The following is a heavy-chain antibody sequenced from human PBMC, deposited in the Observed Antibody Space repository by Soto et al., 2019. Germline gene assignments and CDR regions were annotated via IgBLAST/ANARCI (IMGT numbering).Heavy chain of an antibody. CDR2: IYNSGST. V-gene: IGHV4-59*01. CDR3: ARHDYEKIGHDY. D-gene: IGHD3-22*01. J-gene: IGHJ4*02. CDR1: GASISTDY. Sequence: PSETLSLTCTVSGASISTDYWSWIRQPPGKRLEWIGYIYNSGSTTQNPSLKSRVSISVDTSRNQFSLRLRSVTAADTAVYYCARHDYEKIGHDYWGPGILVTVSS.